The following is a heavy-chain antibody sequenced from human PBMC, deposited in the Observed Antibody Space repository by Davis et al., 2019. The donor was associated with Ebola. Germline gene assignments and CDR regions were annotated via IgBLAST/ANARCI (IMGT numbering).Heavy chain of an antibody. D-gene: IGHD2-15*01. V-gene: IGHV1-69*04. CDR1: GGTFSSYA. CDR3: AGPCSGGSCYYYYGMDV. CDR2: IIPILGIA. J-gene: IGHJ6*02. Sequence: SVKVSCKASGGTFSSYAISWVRQAPGQGLEWMGRIIPILGIANYAQKFQGRVTITADESTSTAYMELSSLRSEDTAVYYCAGPCSGGSCYYYYGMDVWGQGTTVTVSS.